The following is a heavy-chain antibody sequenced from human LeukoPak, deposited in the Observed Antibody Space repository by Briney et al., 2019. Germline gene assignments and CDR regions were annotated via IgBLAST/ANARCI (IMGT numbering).Heavy chain of an antibody. V-gene: IGHV3-23*01. J-gene: IGHJ4*02. CDR3: AKDRALWFGGTLDY. CDR1: GFPFSSYA. CDR2: ISGSGGST. Sequence: GGSLRLSCAASGFPFSSYAMSWVRQAPGKGLEWVSAISGSGGSTYYADSVKGRFTISRDNSKNTLYLQMNGLRAEDTAVYYCAKDRALWFGGTLDYWGQGTLVTVSS. D-gene: IGHD3-10*01.